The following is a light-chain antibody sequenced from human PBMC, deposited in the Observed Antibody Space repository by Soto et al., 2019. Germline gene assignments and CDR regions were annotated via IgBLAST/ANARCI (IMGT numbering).Light chain of an antibody. CDR1: QSISSY. V-gene: IGKV1-39*01. CDR3: QQSYSTPIT. Sequence: DVQMNKSPSTLSASVGDRVTITCRASQSISSYLNWYQQKPGKAPKLLIYAASSLQSGAPSRFSGSGSGTDFTLTISNLQPEDFATYYCQQSYSTPITFGQGTRLENK. CDR2: AAS. J-gene: IGKJ5*01.